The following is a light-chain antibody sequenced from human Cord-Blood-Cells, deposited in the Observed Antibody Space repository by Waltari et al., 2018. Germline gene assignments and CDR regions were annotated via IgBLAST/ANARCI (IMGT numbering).Light chain of an antibody. CDR3: SSYTSSSTLV. Sequence: QSALTQPASVSASPGQSITISCTGTSSDVGGHNYVSWYQQHPGKAPKLMIYEVSNRPSGVSNRFSGSKSGNTASLTISGLQAEDEADYYCSSYTSSSTLVFGGGTKLTVL. CDR2: EVS. J-gene: IGLJ3*02. V-gene: IGLV2-14*01. CDR1: SSDVGGHNY.